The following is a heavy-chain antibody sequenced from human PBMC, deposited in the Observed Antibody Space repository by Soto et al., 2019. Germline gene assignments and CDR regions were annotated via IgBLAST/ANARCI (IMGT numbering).Heavy chain of an antibody. CDR1: GGSISSGGYY. CDR2: IYYSGST. V-gene: IGHV4-31*03. Sequence: QVQLQESGPGLVKPSQTLSLTCTVSGGSISSGGYYWSWIRQHPGKGLEWIGYIYYSGSTYYNPSRKSRVTRSVDTSKNQFSLKLSSVTAADTAVYYCARVRVGYCSGGSCYYFDYWGQGTLVTVSS. CDR3: ARVRVGYCSGGSCYYFDY. D-gene: IGHD2-15*01. J-gene: IGHJ4*02.